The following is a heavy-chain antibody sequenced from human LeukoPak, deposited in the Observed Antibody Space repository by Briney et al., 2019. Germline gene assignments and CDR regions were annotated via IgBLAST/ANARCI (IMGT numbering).Heavy chain of an antibody. CDR3: AGEAFDI. CDR2: IDSSSSTI. V-gene: IGHV3-48*01. CDR1: RFTFSSYS. J-gene: IGHJ3*02. Sequence: PGGSLRLSCVASRFTFSSYSMNWVRQAPGKGLEWVSYIDSSSSTIYYADSVKGRFTISRDNDKNSLYLQMNSLRAEDTAVYYCAGEAFDIWGQGTMVTVSS.